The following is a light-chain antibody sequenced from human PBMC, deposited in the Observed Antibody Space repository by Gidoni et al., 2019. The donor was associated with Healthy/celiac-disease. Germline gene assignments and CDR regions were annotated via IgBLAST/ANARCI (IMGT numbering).Light chain of an antibody. CDR1: QSVLYSSNNKNY. CDR3: QQYYSPPLT. J-gene: IGKJ1*01. Sequence: DIVMTQSPDSLAVSLGERDTINCKSSQSVLYSSNNKNYLAWYQQKQGQPPKLLIYWASTRESGVPDRSSGSGSWTEFTLPIISLQAEDVAVYYCQQYYSPPLTFGQGTKVEIK. CDR2: WAS. V-gene: IGKV4-1*01.